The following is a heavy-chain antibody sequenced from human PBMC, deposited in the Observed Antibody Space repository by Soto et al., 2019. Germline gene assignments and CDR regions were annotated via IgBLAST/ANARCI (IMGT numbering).Heavy chain of an antibody. CDR2: ISSGAITI. CDR3: AVQYSGSAVEF. Sequence: QVQLVESGGGLVKPGGSLRLSCAASGFTFSDSYMNWIRQAPGKGLEWVSYISSGAITIYYADSVKGRFTISRDNAKHSLYLQRNSLRAEDTAVYYCAVQYSGSAVEFWGQGTLVTVSS. J-gene: IGHJ4*02. V-gene: IGHV3-11*01. D-gene: IGHD6-6*01. CDR1: GFTFSDSY.